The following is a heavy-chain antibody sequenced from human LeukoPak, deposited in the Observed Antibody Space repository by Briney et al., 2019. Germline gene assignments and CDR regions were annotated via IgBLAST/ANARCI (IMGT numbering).Heavy chain of an antibody. CDR3: ARDRAVRGFRWVDP. J-gene: IGHJ5*02. CDR2: IYTSGST. CDR1: GGSISSYY. D-gene: IGHD3-10*01. Sequence: SETLSLTCTVSGGSISSYYWSWIRQPAGKGLEWIGRIYTSGSTNYNPSLKSRVTMSVDTSKNQFSLKLSSVTAADTAVYYCARDRAVRGFRWVDPWGQGTLVTVSS. V-gene: IGHV4-4*07.